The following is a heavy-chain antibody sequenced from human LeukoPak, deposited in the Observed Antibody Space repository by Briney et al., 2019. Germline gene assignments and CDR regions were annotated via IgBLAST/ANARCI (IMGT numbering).Heavy chain of an antibody. CDR2: ISPNSGGT. CDR1: GYTFTGYY. Sequence: ASVKVSCKASGYTFTGYYMHWVRQAPGQGLEWMGWISPNSGGTNYAQKFQGRVTMTRDTSISTAYMELRSLRSDDTAVYYCARDISLTYFDYWGQGTLVTVSS. V-gene: IGHV1-2*02. J-gene: IGHJ4*02. CDR3: ARDISLTYFDY.